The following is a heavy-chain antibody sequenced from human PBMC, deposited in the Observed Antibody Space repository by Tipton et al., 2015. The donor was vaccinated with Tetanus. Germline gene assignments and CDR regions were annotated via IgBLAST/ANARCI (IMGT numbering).Heavy chain of an antibody. V-gene: IGHV4-30-4*01. Sequence: TLSLTCTVSGGSISGGDYVWNWIRQPPGKGLEWIGYIYSSGSISYNPSLKSRLSISRDTSKNQFSLKLTSVTAADTAVYYCARANYDSAKKGPFDSWGQGILVIVSS. D-gene: IGHD3-3*01. CDR2: IYSSGSI. CDR1: GGSISGGDYV. CDR3: ARANYDSAKKGPFDS. J-gene: IGHJ4*02.